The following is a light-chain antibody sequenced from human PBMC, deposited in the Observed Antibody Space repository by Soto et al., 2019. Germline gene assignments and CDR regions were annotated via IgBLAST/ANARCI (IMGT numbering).Light chain of an antibody. V-gene: IGKV3-20*01. CDR3: QQYGSSSFT. J-gene: IGKJ2*01. Sequence: EIVLTQSPGTLSLSPGERATLSCRASQSVTSTYLAWYQQKRGQAPSLLIYGASTRAVGIPDRFSGSGSGTDFTLTISRLEPEDFAVYYWQQYGSSSFTFGQGTKLEIK. CDR1: QSVTSTY. CDR2: GAS.